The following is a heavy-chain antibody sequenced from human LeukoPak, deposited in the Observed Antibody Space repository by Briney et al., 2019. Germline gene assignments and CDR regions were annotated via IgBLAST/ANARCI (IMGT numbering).Heavy chain of an antibody. CDR2: INHSGST. CDR3: ARDSSSWYYYYYGMDV. CDR1: GGSFSGYY. V-gene: IGHV4-34*01. D-gene: IGHD6-13*01. J-gene: IGHJ6*02. Sequence: SETLSLTCAVYGGSFSGYYWSWIRPPPGKGLEWIGEINHSGSTNYNPSLKSRVTISVDTSKNQFSLKLSSVTAADTAVYYCARDSSSWYYYYYGMDVWGPGTTVTVSS.